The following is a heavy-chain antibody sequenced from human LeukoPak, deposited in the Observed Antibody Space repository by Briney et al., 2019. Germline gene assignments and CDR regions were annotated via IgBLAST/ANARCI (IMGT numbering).Heavy chain of an antibody. V-gene: IGHV1-69*04. CDR2: VVPVRDVA. Sequence: GASVKVSCKASGGTFIKYGISWVRQAPGQGLEWMGRVVPVRDVANYAEKFQGRLTISADKSTSTAYMTLSSLRSEDTAIYYCATDNYDETGYHYVGGVDLWGQGTLVTVS. CDR1: GGTFIKYG. D-gene: IGHD3-22*01. J-gene: IGHJ5*02. CDR3: ATDNYDETGYHYVGGVDL.